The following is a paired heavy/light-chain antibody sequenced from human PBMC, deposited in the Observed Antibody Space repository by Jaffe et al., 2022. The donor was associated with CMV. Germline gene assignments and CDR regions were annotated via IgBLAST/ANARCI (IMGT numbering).Light chain of an antibody. Sequence: SYELTQPPSVSVSPGQTATITCSGDKLGDIYVGWYQQKSGQSPVLVIYQDSRRPSGIPERFSGSNSGNTATLTISGTQAMDEADYYCQAWDSDSAVFGGGTKLTVL. CDR3: QAWDSDSAV. CDR2: QDS. J-gene: IGLJ2*01. V-gene: IGLV3-1*01. CDR1: KLGDIY.
Heavy chain of an antibody. CDR2: ISASNGNT. V-gene: IGHV1-18*04. CDR1: GYTFSDFG. Sequence: QVQLVQSGGEVEKPGASVKVSCKASGYTFSDFGISWVRQAPGQGLEWMGWISASNGNTNYAQKFQGRVTVTTDTSTSTAYMELRGLRSDDTAVYYCARLYPPTVLGDFRSYNADYWGQGTRVTVSS. CDR3: ARLYPPTVLGDFRSYNADY. J-gene: IGHJ4*02. D-gene: IGHD3-16*01.